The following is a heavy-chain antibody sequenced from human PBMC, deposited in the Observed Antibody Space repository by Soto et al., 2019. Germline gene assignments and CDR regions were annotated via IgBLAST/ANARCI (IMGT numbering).Heavy chain of an antibody. CDR1: GYTFTSYY. V-gene: IGHV1-46*01. CDR2: INPSGGST. CDR3: ARLIGDSWLDS. D-gene: IGHD2-8*01. Sequence: GASVKVSCKASGYTFTSYYMHWVRQAPGQGLEWMGIINPSGGSTSYAQKFQGRVTMTRDTSNNQLSLQLNSVTPDDTAVYYYARLIGDSWLDSWGQGTLVTVSS. J-gene: IGHJ5*01.